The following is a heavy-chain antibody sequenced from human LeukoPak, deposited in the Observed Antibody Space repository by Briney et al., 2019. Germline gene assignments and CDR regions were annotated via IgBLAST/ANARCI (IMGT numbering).Heavy chain of an antibody. D-gene: IGHD6-13*01. J-gene: IGHJ4*02. V-gene: IGHV4-34*01. CDR3: ARGDSSSWYDRPFDY. CDR2: INHSGST. CDR1: GGSFSGYY. Sequence: SETLSLTCAVYGGSFSGYYWTWIRQPPGKGLEWIGEINHSGSTNYNPPLKSRVTISVDTSKNQFSLKLSSVTAADTAVYYCARGDSSSWYDRPFDYWGQGTLVTVSS.